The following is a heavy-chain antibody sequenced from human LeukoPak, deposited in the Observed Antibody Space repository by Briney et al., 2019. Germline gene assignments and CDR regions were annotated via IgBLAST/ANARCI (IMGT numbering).Heavy chain of an antibody. Sequence: GGSLRLSCAASGFTFRTYWMSGVRQAPGKGLEGVANIKQAGSEKYYADSVKGRFTISRDNAKNSLYLQMHSLRAEDTAIYYCARYNWNYHSSGYWGQGTLVTVSS. V-gene: IGHV3-7*05. CDR3: ARYNWNYHSSGY. CDR1: GFTFRTYW. D-gene: IGHD1-7*01. J-gene: IGHJ4*02. CDR2: IKQAGSEK.